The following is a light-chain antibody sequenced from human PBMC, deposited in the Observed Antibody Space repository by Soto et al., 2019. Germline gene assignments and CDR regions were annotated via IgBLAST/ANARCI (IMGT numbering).Light chain of an antibody. V-gene: IGLV2-11*01. CDR1: SNDVGGYNF. CDR2: DVS. J-gene: IGLJ2*01. CDR3: SSYASSYTLV. Sequence: QSALTQPRSVSGSPGQSFTISCTGTSNDVGGYNFVSWYQQHSGKVPKLFIYDVSQRTSGVPDRFSGSKSGNTASLTISGLQAEDEADYYCSSYASSYTLVFGGGTKLTVL.